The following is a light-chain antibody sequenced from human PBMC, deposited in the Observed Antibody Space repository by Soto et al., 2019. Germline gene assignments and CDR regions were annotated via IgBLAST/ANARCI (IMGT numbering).Light chain of an antibody. J-gene: IGKJ2*01. CDR1: HSVTTY. CDR2: GAS. V-gene: IGKV3-15*01. CDR3: QHYSKWPYT. Sequence: EVVMTQSPATLSVSPGERATLSCRASHSVTTYLAWFQQKPGQAPRLLTYGASTRATGIPARFSGSGSGTEFTLTISSVQSDDFAVYYCQHYSKWPYTFGQGTRLEI.